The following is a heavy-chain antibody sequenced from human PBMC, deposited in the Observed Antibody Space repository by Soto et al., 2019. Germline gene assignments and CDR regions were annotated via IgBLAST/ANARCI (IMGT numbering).Heavy chain of an antibody. D-gene: IGHD2-2*01. CDR3: ASGVGVLKYQLLFVSAFDI. CDR1: GFTFSSYS. Sequence: GGSLRLSCAASGFTFSSYSMNWVRQAPGKGLEWVSYISSSSSTIYYADSVKGRFTISRDNAKNSLYLQMNSLRAEDTAVYYWASGVGVLKYQLLFVSAFDIWGQGTMVTVSS. J-gene: IGHJ3*02. CDR2: ISSSSSTI. V-gene: IGHV3-48*01.